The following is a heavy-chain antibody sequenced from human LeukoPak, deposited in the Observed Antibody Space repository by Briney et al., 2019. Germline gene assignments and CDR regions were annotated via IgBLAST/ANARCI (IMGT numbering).Heavy chain of an antibody. Sequence: ASVKVSCKASGYTFTSYYMHWVRQAPGQGLEWMGIINPSGGSTSYAQKFQGRVTMTRDTSTSTVYMELSSLRSEDTAVSYCASLYYDYVWGSYRYEDAFDIWGQGTMVTVSS. J-gene: IGHJ3*02. CDR1: GYTFTSYY. D-gene: IGHD3-16*02. V-gene: IGHV1-46*01. CDR2: INPSGGST. CDR3: ASLYYDYVWGSYRYEDAFDI.